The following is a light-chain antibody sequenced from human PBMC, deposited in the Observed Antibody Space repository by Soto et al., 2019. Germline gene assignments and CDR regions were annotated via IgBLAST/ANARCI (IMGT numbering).Light chain of an antibody. CDR3: QQRTNWPPIT. CDR1: QSVSSC. CDR2: DAS. J-gene: IGKJ5*01. V-gene: IGKV3-11*01. Sequence: EIVLTQSPATLSLSPGERATLSCRASQSVSSCLAWYQQKPGQAPRLLINDASNRATGIPARFSGSGSGTDFTLTISSLEPEDFAVYYCQQRTNWPPITFGQGTRLEIK.